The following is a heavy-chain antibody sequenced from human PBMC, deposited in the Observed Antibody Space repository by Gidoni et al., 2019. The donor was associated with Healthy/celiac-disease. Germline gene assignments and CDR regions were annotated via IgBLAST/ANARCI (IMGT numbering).Heavy chain of an antibody. Sequence: EVQLVESGGGLVQPGGSLRLSCAASGFTFSSYAMHWVRQAPGKGLEYVSAISSNGGSTYYANSVKGRFTISRDNSKNTLYLQMGSLRAEDMAVYYCARAPGGFGGNSHLIAEYFQHWGQGTLVTVSS. CDR3: ARAPGGFGGNSHLIAEYFQH. J-gene: IGHJ1*01. V-gene: IGHV3-64*01. D-gene: IGHD2-21*02. CDR1: GFTFSSYA. CDR2: ISSNGGST.